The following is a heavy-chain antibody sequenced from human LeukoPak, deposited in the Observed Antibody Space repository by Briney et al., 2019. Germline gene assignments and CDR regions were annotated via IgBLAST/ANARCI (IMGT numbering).Heavy chain of an antibody. CDR3: ARVQVTTLSGRDY. V-gene: IGHV3-21*01. CDR2: ISSSSSYI. D-gene: IGHD4-17*01. CDR1: GFTFSSYS. Sequence: GGSLRLSCAASGFTFSSYSMNWVRQAPGKGLEWVSSISSSSSYIYYADSVKGRFTISRDNAKNSLYLQMNSLRAEDTAVYYCARVQVTTLSGRDYWGQGTLVTVSS. J-gene: IGHJ4*02.